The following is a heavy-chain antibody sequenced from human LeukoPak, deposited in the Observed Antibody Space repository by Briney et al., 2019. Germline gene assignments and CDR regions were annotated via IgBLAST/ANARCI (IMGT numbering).Heavy chain of an antibody. J-gene: IGHJ4*02. CDR3: AKVGGSHYDFWSGYPTPDY. CDR1: GFTFSSYA. Sequence: GGSLRLSCAASGFTFSSYAMSWVRQAPGKGLEWVSAISGSGGATSYADSVKGRFTISRDNSKNTLYLQMNSLRAEDTAVYYCAKVGGSHYDFWSGYPTPDYWGQGTLVTVSS. V-gene: IGHV3-23*01. D-gene: IGHD3-3*01. CDR2: ISGSGGAT.